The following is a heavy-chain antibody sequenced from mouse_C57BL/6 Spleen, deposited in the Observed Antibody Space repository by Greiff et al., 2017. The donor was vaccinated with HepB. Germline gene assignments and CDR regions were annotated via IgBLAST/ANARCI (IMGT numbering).Heavy chain of an antibody. J-gene: IGHJ4*01. V-gene: IGHV14-2*01. CDR1: GFKIKDYY. CDR3: ARSQYYGSSFYAMDY. CDR2: IDPEDGET. D-gene: IGHD1-1*01. Sequence: LQESGAELVKPGASVKLSCTASGFKIKDYYMHWVKQRTEQGLEWIGRIDPEDGETKYAPKFQGKSTITADTSSNTAYLQLSSLTSEDTAVYYCARSQYYGSSFYAMDYWGQGTSVTVSS.